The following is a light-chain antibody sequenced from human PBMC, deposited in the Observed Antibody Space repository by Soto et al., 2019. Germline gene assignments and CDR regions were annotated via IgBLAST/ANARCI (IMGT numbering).Light chain of an antibody. CDR3: AAWDDSLNGPV. J-gene: IGLJ2*01. CDR2: YDD. CDR1: SSNIGNNA. Sequence: QSVLTQPPSVSEAPRQRVTLSCSGSSSNIGNNAVNWYQQLPGKAPKLLIYYDDLLPSGVSDRFSGSKSGTSASLAISGLQSEDEADYCCAAWDDSLNGPVFGGGTKLTVL. V-gene: IGLV1-36*01.